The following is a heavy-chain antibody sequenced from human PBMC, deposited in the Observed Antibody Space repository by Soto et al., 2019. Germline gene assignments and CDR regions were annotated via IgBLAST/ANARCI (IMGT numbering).Heavy chain of an antibody. D-gene: IGHD6-13*01. CDR3: AREGIAAALDY. CDR2: ISSSSSYI. CDR1: GFTFSSYS. Sequence: EVQLVESGGGLVKPGGSLRLSCAASGFTFSSYSMNWVRQAPGKGLEWVSYISSSSSYIYYADSVKGRFTISRDNAKNSLDLQVNSLRAEDTAVYYCAREGIAAALDYWGQGTLVTVSS. J-gene: IGHJ4*02. V-gene: IGHV3-21*01.